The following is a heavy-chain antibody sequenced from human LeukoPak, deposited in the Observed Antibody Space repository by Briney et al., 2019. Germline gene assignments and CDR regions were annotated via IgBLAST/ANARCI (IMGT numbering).Heavy chain of an antibody. CDR3: ARHYDLKWELEVGFDY. CDR1: GGSISSYY. D-gene: IGHD1-26*01. Sequence: SETLSLTCTVSGGSISSYYWSWIRQPPGKGLEWIGYIYYSGSTNYNPSLKSRVTISVDTSKNQFSLKLSSVTAADTAVYYCARHYDLKWELEVGFDYWGQETLVTVSS. J-gene: IGHJ4*02. CDR2: IYYSGST. V-gene: IGHV4-59*08.